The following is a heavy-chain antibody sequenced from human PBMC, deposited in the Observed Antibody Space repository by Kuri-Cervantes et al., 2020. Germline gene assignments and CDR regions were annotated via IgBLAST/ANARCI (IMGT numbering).Heavy chain of an antibody. V-gene: IGHV3-33*03. D-gene: IGHD6-13*01. CDR3: ARGIAAAGEGFDY. J-gene: IGHJ4*02. CDR2: IWYDGSNK. Sequence: GGSLRLSCAASGFTFSSYGMHWVRQAPGKGLEWVAVIWYDGSNKYYADFVKGRFTISRDNAKNSLYLQMNSLRAEDTAVYYCARGIAAAGEGFDYWGQGTLVTVSS. CDR1: GFTFSSYG.